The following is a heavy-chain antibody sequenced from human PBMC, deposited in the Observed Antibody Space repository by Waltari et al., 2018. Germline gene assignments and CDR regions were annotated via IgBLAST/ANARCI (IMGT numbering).Heavy chain of an antibody. Sequence: QVQLQESGPGLVKPSETLSLTCTVSGGSLSSYYWSWIRQPPGKGLEWIGDIYYSGNTNYNPSLKSRVTISVDTSKNQFSLKLSSVTAADTAVYYCARARTTVTTPYYYGMDVWGQGTTVTVSS. CDR3: ARARTTVTTPYYYGMDV. J-gene: IGHJ6*02. CDR2: IYYSGNT. CDR1: GGSLSSYY. D-gene: IGHD4-17*01. V-gene: IGHV4-59*01.